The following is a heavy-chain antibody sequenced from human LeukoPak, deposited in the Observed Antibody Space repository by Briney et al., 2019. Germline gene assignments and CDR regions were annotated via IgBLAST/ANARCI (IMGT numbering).Heavy chain of an antibody. CDR2: IYYSGST. D-gene: IGHD3-10*01. V-gene: IGHV4-31*03. CDR1: GGSISSGGYY. J-gene: IGHJ4*02. CDR3: ARDAGIRGLTRFDY. Sequence: PSETLSLTCTVSGGSISSGGYYWSWIRQHPGKGLEWIGYIYYSGSTYYNPSLKCRVTISVDTSKNQFSLELSSVTAADTAVYYCARDAGIRGLTRFDYWGQGTLVTVSS.